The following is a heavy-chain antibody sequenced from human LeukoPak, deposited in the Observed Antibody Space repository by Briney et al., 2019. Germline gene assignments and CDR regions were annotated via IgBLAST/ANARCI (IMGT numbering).Heavy chain of an antibody. V-gene: IGHV4-61*02. CDR1: GGSISSGSYY. CDR3: SRSKTGVYYYHYIDV. CDR2: IYTSGST. Sequence: PSQTLSLTCTVSGGSISSGSYYWGWIRQPPGKGLEWIGRIYTSGSTYYNPSLKSRVTISVDTSKNQFSLKLSSVTAADTAAYYYSRSKTGVYYYHYIDVWGKGTTVTVSS. J-gene: IGHJ6*03. D-gene: IGHD3-10*01.